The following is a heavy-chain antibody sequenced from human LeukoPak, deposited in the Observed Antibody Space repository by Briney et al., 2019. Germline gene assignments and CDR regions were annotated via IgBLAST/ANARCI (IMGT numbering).Heavy chain of an antibody. D-gene: IGHD3-10*01. CDR3: TRRAPTSYGHYLDS. V-gene: IGHV4-4*09. CDR2: IHTNGRT. Sequence: SETLSLTCTVSGDSISSYYWSWIRQAPGKGLEWIGYIHTNGRTNYSPSLKSRGTMSVDSSKNQLSLMLSSVTAADTAVYYCTRRAPTSYGHYLDSWGQGTLVTVSS. CDR1: GDSISSYY. J-gene: IGHJ4*02.